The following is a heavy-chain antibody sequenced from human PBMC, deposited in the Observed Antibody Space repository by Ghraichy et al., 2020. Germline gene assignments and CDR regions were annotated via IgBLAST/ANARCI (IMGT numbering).Heavy chain of an antibody. D-gene: IGHD3-10*01. CDR1: GGSFSGYY. CDR3: ARERRITMVRGVNFYGMDV. V-gene: IGHV4-34*01. J-gene: IGHJ6*02. Sequence: SETLSLTCAVYGGSFSGYYWSWIRQPPGKGLEWIGEINHSGSTNYNPSLKSRVTISVDTSKNQFSLKLSSVTAADTAVYYCARERRITMVRGVNFYGMDVWGQGTTVTVSS. CDR2: INHSGST.